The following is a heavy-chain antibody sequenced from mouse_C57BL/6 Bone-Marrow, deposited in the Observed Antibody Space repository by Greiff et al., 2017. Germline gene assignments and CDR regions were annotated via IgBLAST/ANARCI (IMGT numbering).Heavy chain of an antibody. CDR3: ARYGNYVGFAY. D-gene: IGHD2-1*01. V-gene: IGHV1-81*01. J-gene: IGHJ3*01. CDR1: GYTFTSYG. Sequence: QVQLQQSGAELARPGASVKLSCKASGYTFTSYGISWVKQRTGQGLEWIGEIYPRSGNTYYNEKFKGKDTLTADKSSSTAYMELRSLTSEDSAVYFCARYGNYVGFAYWGQGTLVTVSA. CDR2: IYPRSGNT.